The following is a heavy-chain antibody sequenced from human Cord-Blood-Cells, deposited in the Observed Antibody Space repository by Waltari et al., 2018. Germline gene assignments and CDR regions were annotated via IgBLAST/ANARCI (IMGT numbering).Heavy chain of an antibody. D-gene: IGHD7-27*01. Sequence: GGGVVQPGGSLRLSCAASGFTFSSYGMHWVRQAPGKGLKWVAFIRYDGSNKYYADSVKGRFTISRDNSENTLYLQMNSLRAEDTAVYYCAKDRNWGSDTAVFDYWGQGTLVTVSS. CDR2: IRYDGSNK. J-gene: IGHJ4*02. CDR1: GFTFSSYG. CDR3: AKDRNWGSDTAVFDY. V-gene: IGHV3-30*02.